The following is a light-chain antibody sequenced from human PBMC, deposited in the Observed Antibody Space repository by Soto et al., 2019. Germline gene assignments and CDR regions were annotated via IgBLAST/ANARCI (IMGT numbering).Light chain of an antibody. Sequence: QSALTQPASVSGSPGQSVAISCTGSSSDVGYYNYVSWYQQHPGKAPNVMIYDVNNRPSGVPDRFSGSKSGNTASLTISGLQAEDDADYYCSSYTSSSTYVFGTGTKVTVL. J-gene: IGLJ1*01. V-gene: IGLV2-14*01. CDR3: SSYTSSSTYV. CDR2: DVN. CDR1: SSDVGYYNY.